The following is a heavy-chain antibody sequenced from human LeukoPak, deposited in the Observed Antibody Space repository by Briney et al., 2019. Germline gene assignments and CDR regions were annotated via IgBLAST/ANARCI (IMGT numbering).Heavy chain of an antibody. CDR3: ARVGIGGALAPGDY. Sequence: GGSLRLSCTTSGFTFSSCWMTWVRQAPGKGLGWVGNIKKDGRENYYPDSVEGRLTNSRDNARNSLYLQKNSLRAEDTAVYYCARVGIGGALAPGDYWGQGTLVTVSS. CDR2: IKKDGREN. D-gene: IGHD6-19*01. CDR1: GFTFSSCW. V-gene: IGHV3-7*01. J-gene: IGHJ4*02.